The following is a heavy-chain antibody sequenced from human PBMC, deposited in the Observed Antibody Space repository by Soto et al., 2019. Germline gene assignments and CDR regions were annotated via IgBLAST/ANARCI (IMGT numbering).Heavy chain of an antibody. CDR3: ARRGSGSYYDY. V-gene: IGHV3-23*01. Sequence: EVQLLESGGGWVQPGGSLRLSCAASGFTFSSYAMRWVRQAPVKGLEWVSPISGSGGSTYYADSVKGRFTISRDNSKNTLYLQMNSLRAEDTAVYYCARRGSGSYYDYWGQGTLVTVSS. CDR1: GFTFSSYA. J-gene: IGHJ4*02. CDR2: ISGSGGST. D-gene: IGHD1-26*01.